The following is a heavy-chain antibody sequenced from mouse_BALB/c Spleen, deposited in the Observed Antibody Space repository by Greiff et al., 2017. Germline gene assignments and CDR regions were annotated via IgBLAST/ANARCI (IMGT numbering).Heavy chain of an antibody. D-gene: IGHD2-14*01. V-gene: IGHV5-12-1*01. CDR1: GFAFSSYD. Sequence: EVNVVESGGGLVKPGGSLKLSCAASGFAFSSYDMSWVRQTPEKRLEWVAYISSGGGSTYYPDTVKGRFTISRDNAKNTLYLQMSSLKSEDTAMYYCARSYRYGYYAMDYWGQGTSVTVSS. CDR3: ARSYRYGYYAMDY. CDR2: ISSGGGST. J-gene: IGHJ4*01.